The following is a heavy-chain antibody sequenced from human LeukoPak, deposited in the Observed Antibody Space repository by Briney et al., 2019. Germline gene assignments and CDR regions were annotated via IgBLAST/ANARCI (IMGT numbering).Heavy chain of an antibody. CDR1: GFTFSNYA. CDR2: LTGRGDSA. CDR3: AKRGNTISFFDP. V-gene: IGHV3-23*01. J-gene: IGHJ5*02. D-gene: IGHD5-24*01. Sequence: GGSLRLSCGASGFTFSNYAMYWVRQAPGKGLEWVSGLTGRGDSAYYADSVKGRFTISRDSSKNTLYLEMNSLRADDTAVYYCAKRGNTISFFDPWGQGTLVTVSS.